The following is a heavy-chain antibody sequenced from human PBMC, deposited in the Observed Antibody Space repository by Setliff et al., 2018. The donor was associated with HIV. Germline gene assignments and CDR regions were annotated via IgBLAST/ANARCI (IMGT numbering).Heavy chain of an antibody. J-gene: IGHJ4*02. CDR2: IYTSRGT. Sequence: SETLSLTCTVSGGSISGYHLNWLRQTPGKGLEWIGYIYTSRGTNYNQSLRTRVIISVDTSTQCSLKLSSVTAADAAVYYCARSPSYRSSWEYYFDYWGQGILVTVSS. CDR1: GGSISGYH. D-gene: IGHD6-13*01. V-gene: IGHV4-4*09. CDR3: ARSPSYRSSWEYYFDY.